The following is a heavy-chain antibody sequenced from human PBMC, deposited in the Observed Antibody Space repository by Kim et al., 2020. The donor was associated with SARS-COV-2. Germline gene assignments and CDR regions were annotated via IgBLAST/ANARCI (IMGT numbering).Heavy chain of an antibody. CDR2: ISYDGSNR. CDR1: GFNFSTYG. Sequence: GGSLRLSCATSGFNFSTYGFHWVRQAPNKGLEWVAVISYDGSNRFYAPSVKGRLTLSRDNSKSTVHLQLDRVRVDDTAVYYCAREVGVSWQTRSYFYGLDVWGQGTTVSVSS. D-gene: IGHD1-26*01. CDR3: AREVGVSWQTRSYFYGLDV. V-gene: IGHV3-30-3*01. J-gene: IGHJ6*02.